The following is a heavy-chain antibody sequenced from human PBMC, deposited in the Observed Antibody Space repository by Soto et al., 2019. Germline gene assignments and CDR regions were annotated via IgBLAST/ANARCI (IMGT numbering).Heavy chain of an antibody. CDR3: AKSSGYHDAFDI. V-gene: IGHV3-7*03. CDR1: GFIFSSYW. J-gene: IGHJ3*02. Sequence: PGGSLRLSCAASGFIFSSYWMSWVRQAPGKGLEWVANIKQDGSEKYYVDSVKGRFTISRDNSKNTLYLQMNSLRAEDTAVYYCAKSSGYHDAFDIWGQGTMVTVSS. CDR2: IKQDGSEK. D-gene: IGHD3-22*01.